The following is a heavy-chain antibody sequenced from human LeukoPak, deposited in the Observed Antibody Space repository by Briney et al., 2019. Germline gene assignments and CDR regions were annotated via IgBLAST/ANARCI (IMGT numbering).Heavy chain of an antibody. Sequence: GGSLRLSCAASGFTFSTYSMNWVRQAPGKGLEWVSFISTGSSTIYYADSVKGRFTISRDNAKNSLYLQMNSLRDEDTAVYYCARVAERQLWLRSAFDYWGQGTLVNVSS. J-gene: IGHJ4*01. CDR3: ARVAERQLWLRSAFDY. CDR1: GFTFSTYS. CDR2: ISTGSSTI. D-gene: IGHD5-18*01. V-gene: IGHV3-48*02.